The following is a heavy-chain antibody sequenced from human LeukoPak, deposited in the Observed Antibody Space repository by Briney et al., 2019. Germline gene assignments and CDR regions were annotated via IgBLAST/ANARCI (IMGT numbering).Heavy chain of an antibody. V-gene: IGHV3-33*01. CDR1: GFTFSGYG. CDR2: IWYDASNK. D-gene: IGHD6-19*01. CDR3: ARGYSSGWYYFDY. Sequence: QSGGSLRLSCAASGFTFSGYGMHWVRQAPGKGLEWVAVIWYDASNKYYADSVKGRFTISRDNSKNTLYLQMNSLRAEDTAVYYCARGYSSGWYYFDYWGQGTLVTVSS. J-gene: IGHJ4*02.